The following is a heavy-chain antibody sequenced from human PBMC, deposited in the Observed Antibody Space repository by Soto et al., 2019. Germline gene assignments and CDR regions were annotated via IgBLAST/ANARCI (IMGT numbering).Heavy chain of an antibody. Sequence: QVQLVQSGAEVKKPGSSVKVSCKASGGTFSSYAISWVRQAPGQGLEWMGGIIPTPGTANYAQKFQDRVTITADESTSTGYMELSSLRSEDTAVYYCARSQGSSTSLEIYYYYYYGMDVWCQGTTVTVSS. CDR3: ARSQGSSTSLEIYYYYYYGMDV. CDR1: GGTFSSYA. D-gene: IGHD2-2*01. J-gene: IGHJ6*02. V-gene: IGHV1-69*01. CDR2: IIPTPGTA.